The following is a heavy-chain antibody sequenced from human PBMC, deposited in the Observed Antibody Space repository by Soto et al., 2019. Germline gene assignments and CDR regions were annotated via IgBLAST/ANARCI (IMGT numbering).Heavy chain of an antibody. CDR1: GFTFSSYS. CDR2: ISSSSSTI. CDR3: ARTQFCSGGSCYSAGDFQH. Sequence: GGSLRLSCAASGFTFSSYSMNWVRQAPGKGLEWVSYISSSSSTIYYADSVKGRFTISRDNAKNSLFLQMNSLRAEDTAVYYCARTQFCSGGSCYSAGDFQHWGQGTLVTVSS. D-gene: IGHD2-15*01. J-gene: IGHJ1*01. V-gene: IGHV3-48*01.